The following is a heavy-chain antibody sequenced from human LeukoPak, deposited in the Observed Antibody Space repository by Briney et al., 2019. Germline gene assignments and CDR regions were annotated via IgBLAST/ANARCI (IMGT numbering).Heavy chain of an antibody. J-gene: IGHJ4*02. CDR2: INPSGGST. CDR3: ARVVVPAAMTLPEDY. Sequence: ASVKVSCKASGYTFTSYGISWVRQAPGQGLEWMGIINPSGGSTSYAQKFQGRVTMTRDTSTSTVYMELSSLRSEDTAVYYCARVVVPAAMTLPEDYWGQGTLVTVSS. V-gene: IGHV1-46*01. CDR1: GYTFTSYG. D-gene: IGHD2-2*01.